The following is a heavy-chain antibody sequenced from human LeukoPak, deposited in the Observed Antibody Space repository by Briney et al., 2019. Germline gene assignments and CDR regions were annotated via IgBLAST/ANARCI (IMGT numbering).Heavy chain of an antibody. Sequence: GGSLRLSCAASGFTVSSNYMSWVRQAPGKGLEWVSVIYSGGSTYYADSVKGRFTISRDNSKNTLYLQMNSLRAEDTAVYYCARDHEGGVPGDCSTCPPDYDMDVWGQGTTVTVSS. CDR2: IYSGGST. CDR1: GFTVSSNY. J-gene: IGHJ6*02. V-gene: IGHV3-53*01. CDR3: ARDHEGGVPGDCSTCPPDYDMDV. D-gene: IGHD2-21*02.